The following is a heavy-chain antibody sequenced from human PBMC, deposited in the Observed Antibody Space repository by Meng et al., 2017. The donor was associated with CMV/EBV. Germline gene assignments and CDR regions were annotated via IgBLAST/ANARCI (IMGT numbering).Heavy chain of an antibody. V-gene: IGHV3-48*03. J-gene: IGHJ6*02. CDR2: ISSSGSTI. CDR3: ARESLLYSSGWYSFGISGYYYYGMDV. Sequence: GESLKIFCAASGFTFSSYEMNWVRQAPGKGLEWVSYISSSGSTIYHADSVKGRFTISRDNAKNSLYLQMNSLRAEDTAVYYCARESLLYSSGWYSFGISGYYYYGMDVWGQGTTVTVSS. D-gene: IGHD6-19*01. CDR1: GFTFSSYE.